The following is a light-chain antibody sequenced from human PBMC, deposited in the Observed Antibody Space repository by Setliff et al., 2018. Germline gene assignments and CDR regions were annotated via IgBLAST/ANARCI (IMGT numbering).Light chain of an antibody. CDR1: SNDIGHSHY. Sequence: QSVLTQPASVSGSPGQSITISCTGTSNDIGHSHYVSWYQQHPGKVPQLIIYDVSIRPPGVSDRFSAHKSGNTASLSISGLQIEDEGYYYCASYTSITTGVFGTGTKVTVL. J-gene: IGLJ1*01. CDR3: ASYTSITTGV. CDR2: DVS. V-gene: IGLV2-14*03.